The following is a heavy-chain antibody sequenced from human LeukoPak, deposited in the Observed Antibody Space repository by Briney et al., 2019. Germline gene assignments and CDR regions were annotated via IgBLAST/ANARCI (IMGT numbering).Heavy chain of an antibody. D-gene: IGHD3-16*02. J-gene: IGHJ3*02. CDR3: AKDFSYDYVWGSYRPAFDI. CDR2: ISGSGGST. CDR1: GFTFSSCA. Sequence: GGSLRFSCAASGFTFSSCAMSWVRQAPGKGMEWVSAISGSGGSTYYADSVKGRFTISRDNSKNTLYLQMNSLRAEDTAVYYCAKDFSYDYVWGSYRPAFDIWGQGTMVTVSS. V-gene: IGHV3-23*01.